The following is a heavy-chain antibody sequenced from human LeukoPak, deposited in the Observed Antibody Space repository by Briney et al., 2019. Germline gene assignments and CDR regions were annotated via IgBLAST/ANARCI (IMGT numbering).Heavy chain of an antibody. Sequence: GGSLRLSCAASGFTFDDYGMSWVRQAPRKALECFSGINWNGGSTGYADSVKGRFTISRDNAKNSLYLQMNSLRAEDTALYHCARERIAARGNWFDPWGQGTLVTVSS. CDR2: INWNGGST. CDR3: ARERIAARGNWFDP. CDR1: GFTFDDYG. J-gene: IGHJ5*02. D-gene: IGHD6-6*01. V-gene: IGHV3-20*01.